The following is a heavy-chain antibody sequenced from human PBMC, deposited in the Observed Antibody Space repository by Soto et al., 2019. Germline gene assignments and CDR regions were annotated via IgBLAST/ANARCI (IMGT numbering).Heavy chain of an antibody. J-gene: IGHJ3*01. CDR1: GFTFSSYW. CDR3: ARGGFFCGAYQSYAFDV. V-gene: IGHV3-7*01. D-gene: IGHD3-16*02. CDR2: IKPDGSGK. Sequence: EVQLVESGGDLVQPGGSLRLSCAASGFTFSSYWMNWVRQAPGKGLEWVARIKPDGSGKYYVDFVKGRFTSSRDNAQRSMNRQMNSLRDEDAALFYCARGGFFCGAYQSYAFDVWGQGTVVTVCS.